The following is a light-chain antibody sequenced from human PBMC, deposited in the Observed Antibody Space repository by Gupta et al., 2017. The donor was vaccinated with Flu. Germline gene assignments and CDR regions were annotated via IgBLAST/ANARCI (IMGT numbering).Light chain of an antibody. CDR1: SSNIGAGYD. J-gene: IGLJ1*01. CDR3: QSYDSSLSVTYV. V-gene: IGLV1-40*01. CDR2: GNS. Sequence: QSVLTQPPSVSGAPGQRVTISCTGSSSNIGAGYDVHWYQQLPGTAPKLLLYGNSNRPSGVPDRFSGSKSGTSASLAITGLQAEDEADYYCQSYDSSLSVTYVFGTGTKVTVL.